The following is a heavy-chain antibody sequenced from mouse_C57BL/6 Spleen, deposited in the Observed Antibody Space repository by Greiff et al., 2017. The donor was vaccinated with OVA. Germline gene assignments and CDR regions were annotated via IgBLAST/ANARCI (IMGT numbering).Heavy chain of an antibody. J-gene: IGHJ4*01. CDR1: GYTFTSYW. D-gene: IGHD2-1*01. Sequence: QVQLQQPGAELVRPGTSVKLSCKASGYTFTSYWMHWVKQRPGQGLEWIGVIDPSDSYTNYNQKFKGKATFTVDTSSSTAYMQLSSLTSEDSAVYYCASEGRAIYYGNYVRYAMDYWGQGTSVTVSS. CDR3: ASEGRAIYYGNYVRYAMDY. CDR2: IDPSDSYT. V-gene: IGHV1-59*01.